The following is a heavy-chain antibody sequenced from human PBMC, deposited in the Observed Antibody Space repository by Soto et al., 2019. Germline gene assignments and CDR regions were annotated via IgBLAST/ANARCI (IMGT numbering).Heavy chain of an antibody. V-gene: IGHV3-53*02. CDR2: IFSGGNT. CDR3: ARLMGRSYGSYHYDALDV. J-gene: IGHJ6*02. CDR1: GFTVSSSY. Sequence: EVQLVETGGGLIQPGGSLRLSCAASGFTVSSSYISWVRQAPGKGLEWVSVIFSGGNTYYADSVKGRFTISRDNSKNTLDLQVNSLRVEDTALYYCARLMGRSYGSYHYDALDVWVQGTTVTVSS. D-gene: IGHD5-18*01.